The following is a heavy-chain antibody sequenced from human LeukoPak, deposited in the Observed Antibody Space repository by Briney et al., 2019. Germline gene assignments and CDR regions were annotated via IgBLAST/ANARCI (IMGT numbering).Heavy chain of an antibody. CDR1: GYSISSGYY. CDR3: ASLLQLVAIY. V-gene: IGHV4-38-2*02. Sequence: PSETLSLTCTVSGYSISSGYYWGWIRQPPGKGLEWIGSIYHSGSTYYNPSLKSRVTISVDTSKNQFSLKLSSVTAADTAVYYCASLLQLVAIYWGQGTLVTVSS. D-gene: IGHD6-13*01. J-gene: IGHJ4*02. CDR2: IYHSGST.